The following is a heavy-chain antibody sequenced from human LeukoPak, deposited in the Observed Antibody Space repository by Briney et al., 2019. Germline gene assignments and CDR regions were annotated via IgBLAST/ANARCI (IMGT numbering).Heavy chain of an antibody. V-gene: IGHV3-30*18. CDR1: GFTFSSYW. D-gene: IGHD1-26*01. CDR2: ISYDGSNK. CDR3: AKTMSGSYRAEYFQH. J-gene: IGHJ1*01. Sequence: GGSLRLSCAASGFTFSSYWMHWVRQAPGKGREWGAVISYDGSNKYYADSVKGRFTISRDNSKNTLYLQMNSLRAEDTAVYYCAKTMSGSYRAEYFQHWGQGTLVTVSS.